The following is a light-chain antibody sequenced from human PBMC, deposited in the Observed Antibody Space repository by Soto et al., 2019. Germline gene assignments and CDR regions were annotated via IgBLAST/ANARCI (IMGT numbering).Light chain of an antibody. J-gene: IGLJ1*01. CDR3: SSYAGSNWWV. CDR2: EVS. Sequence: LKHPPSGYRAPVESLTISKTKTSNDVGGYNYVSWYQQHPGKAPKLMIYEVSKRPSGVPDRFSGSKSGNTASLTVSGLQAEDEADYYCSSYAGSNWWVFGTGTKVTVL. CDR1: SNDVGGYNY. V-gene: IGLV2-8*02.